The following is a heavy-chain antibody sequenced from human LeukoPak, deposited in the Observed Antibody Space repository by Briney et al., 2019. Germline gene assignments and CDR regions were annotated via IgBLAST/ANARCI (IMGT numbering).Heavy chain of an antibody. V-gene: IGHV1-18*04. D-gene: IGHD2-15*01. CDR3: ARSPLYCSGGSCTNWFDP. J-gene: IGHJ5*02. CDR2: ISAYNGNT. CDR1: GYTFTSYG. Sequence: GASVKVSCKASGYTFTSYGISWVRQAPGQGLEWMGWISAYNGNTNYAQKLRGRVTMTTDTSTSTAYMELRSLRSDDTAVYYCARSPLYCSGGSCTNWFDPWGQGTLVTVSS.